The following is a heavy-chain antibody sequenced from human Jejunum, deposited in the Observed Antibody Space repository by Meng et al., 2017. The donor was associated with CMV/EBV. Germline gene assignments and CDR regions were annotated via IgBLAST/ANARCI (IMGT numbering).Heavy chain of an antibody. Sequence: FSSYAIPWVRQSPGQGLAWMGWMNPTTGATGYAQTFPCRVTMTRDRSTSTAYMALSSLCSADPAVYYCSNWGLSSRLTLFDSWGQGTLVTVSS. CDR3: SNWGLSSRLTLFDS. V-gene: IGHV1-8*01. D-gene: IGHD3-16*01. J-gene: IGHJ4*02. CDR1: FSSYA. CDR2: MNPTTGAT.